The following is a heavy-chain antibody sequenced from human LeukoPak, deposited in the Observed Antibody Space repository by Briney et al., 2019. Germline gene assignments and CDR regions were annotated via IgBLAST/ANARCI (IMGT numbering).Heavy chain of an antibody. V-gene: IGHV3-66*01. CDR1: GFTVSSNY. CDR2: IYSGGST. J-gene: IGHJ4*02. CDR3: AKDSGSSTSRNYFDY. D-gene: IGHD2-2*01. Sequence: GGSLRLSCAASGFTVSSNYMSWVRQAPGKGLEWVSVIYSGGSTYYADSVKGRFTISRDNSKNTLYLQMNSLRAEDTAVYYCAKDSGSSTSRNYFDYWGQGTLVTVSS.